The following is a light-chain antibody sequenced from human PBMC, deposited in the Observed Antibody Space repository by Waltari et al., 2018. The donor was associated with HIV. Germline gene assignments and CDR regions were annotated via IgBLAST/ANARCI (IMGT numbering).Light chain of an antibody. Sequence: QSVVTQPPSASGTPGQRVTISCSGSSSNVGSNSVNWYQQLPGTSPKLLIYSDDQRPAGVPDRCSASKSGTSASLAIGGLQSDDEADYYCATWDDSLNGPVFGTGTKVTVL. CDR2: SDD. V-gene: IGLV1-44*01. CDR1: SSNVGSNS. CDR3: ATWDDSLNGPV. J-gene: IGLJ1*01.